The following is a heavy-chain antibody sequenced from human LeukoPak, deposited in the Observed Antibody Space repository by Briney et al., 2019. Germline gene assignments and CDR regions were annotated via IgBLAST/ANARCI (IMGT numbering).Heavy chain of an antibody. V-gene: IGHV1-18*01. J-gene: IGHJ6*02. CDR1: GYTFTSYG. CDR3: ARDGTTVAPRYYGMDV. CDR2: ISAYNGNT. D-gene: IGHD4-23*01. Sequence: ASVKVSCKASGYTFTSYGISWERQAPGQGLEWMGWISAYNGNTNYAQKLQGRVTMTTDTSTSTAYMELRSLRSDDTAVYYCARDGTTVAPRYYGMDVWGQGTTVTVSS.